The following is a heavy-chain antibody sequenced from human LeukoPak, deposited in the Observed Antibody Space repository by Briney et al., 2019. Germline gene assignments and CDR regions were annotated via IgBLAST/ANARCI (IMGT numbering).Heavy chain of an antibody. CDR2: ISYDGSNK. Sequence: GGSLRLSCAASGFTFSSYAMHWVRQAPGKGLEWVAVISYDGSNKYYADSVKGRFTISRDNSKNTLYLQMNSLRAEDTAVYYCARDNPQLRFLEWLYSNWFDPWGQGTLVTVSS. J-gene: IGHJ5*02. CDR1: GFTFSSYA. V-gene: IGHV3-30-3*01. D-gene: IGHD3-3*01. CDR3: ARDNPQLRFLEWLYSNWFDP.